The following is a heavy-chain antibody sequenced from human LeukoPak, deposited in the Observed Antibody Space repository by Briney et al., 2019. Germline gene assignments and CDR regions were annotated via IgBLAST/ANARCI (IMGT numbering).Heavy chain of an antibody. CDR2: IIHSGST. CDR3: ARVRSSSSLTPWYFDL. CDR1: GGSFSGYY. Sequence: SETLSLTCAVYGGSFSGYYWSWIRQPPGKGLEWIGEIIHSGSTNYNPSLKSRVTISVDTSKNQFSLKLSSVTAADTAVYYCARVRSSSSLTPWYFDLWGRGTLVTVSS. D-gene: IGHD6-13*01. V-gene: IGHV4-34*12. J-gene: IGHJ2*01.